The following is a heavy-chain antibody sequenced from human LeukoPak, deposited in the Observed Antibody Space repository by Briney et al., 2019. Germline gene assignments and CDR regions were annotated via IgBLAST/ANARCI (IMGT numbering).Heavy chain of an antibody. J-gene: IGHJ4*02. CDR1: GDTLTELS. V-gene: IGHV1-24*01. Sequence: ASVKVPCKVSGDTLTELSMHWVRQAPGKGLEWMGGFGPEDGETIYAQKFQGRVTMTEDTSTDTAYMELSSLRSEDTAVYYCATVVYSYGPEFDYWGQGTLVTVSS. D-gene: IGHD5-18*01. CDR2: FGPEDGET. CDR3: ATVVYSYGPEFDY.